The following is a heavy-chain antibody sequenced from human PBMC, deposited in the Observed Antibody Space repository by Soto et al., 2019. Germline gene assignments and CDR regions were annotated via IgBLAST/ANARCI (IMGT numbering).Heavy chain of an antibody. J-gene: IGHJ4*02. CDR2: IYYSGSP. Sequence: PSETLSLTCTVSGGSISRSSYYWGWIRQPPGKGLEWIGSIYYSGSPYYNPPPKSRVAISVDTSKNQFSLNLSSVTAADTAVYYCARHLDIVATTPGFDYWGQGTLVTVSS. V-gene: IGHV4-39*01. CDR3: ARHLDIVATTPGFDY. D-gene: IGHD5-12*01. CDR1: GGSISRSSYY.